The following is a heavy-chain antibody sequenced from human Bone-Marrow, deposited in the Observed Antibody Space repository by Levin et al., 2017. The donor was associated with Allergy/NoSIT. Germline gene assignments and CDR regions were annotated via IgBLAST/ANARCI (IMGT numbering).Heavy chain of an antibody. Sequence: PGGSLRLSCAASGFTFSTYAMSWVRQAPGKGLEWVSSISKTGINTHYADSVKGRFIISRDNSKNTLYLQMNSLRAEDTAIYFCAKDVLITMAGGFYQYHGMDVWGQGTTVTVSS. CDR1: GFTFSTYA. J-gene: IGHJ6*02. CDR3: AKDVLITMAGGFYQYHGMDV. V-gene: IGHV3-23*01. CDR2: ISKTGINT. D-gene: IGHD6-19*01.